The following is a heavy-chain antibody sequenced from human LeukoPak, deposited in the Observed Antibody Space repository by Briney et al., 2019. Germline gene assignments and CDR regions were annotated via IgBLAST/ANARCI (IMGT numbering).Heavy chain of an antibody. V-gene: IGHV3-23*01. CDR3: AKSLAAGTKSIDAFDI. J-gene: IGHJ3*02. CDR2: LSDSGGST. Sequence: PGGSLRLSCAASGFTFSSCGMSWVRQAPGKGLEWVSALSDSGGSTFYADSVKGRFTISRDNSKNTLYLQMNSLRAEDTAVYYCAKSLAAGTKSIDAFDIWGQGTMVTVSS. CDR1: GFTFSSCG. D-gene: IGHD1-1*01.